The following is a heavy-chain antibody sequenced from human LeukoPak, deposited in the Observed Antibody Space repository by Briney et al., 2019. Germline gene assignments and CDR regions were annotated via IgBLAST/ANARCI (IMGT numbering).Heavy chain of an antibody. CDR1: GFTFSSYS. V-gene: IGHV3-48*01. J-gene: IGHJ4*02. CDR2: ISSSSSTI. Sequence: GGSLRLSCAASGFTFSSYSMNWVRQAPGKGREWFPYISSSSSTIYYADSVKGRFTMSRDNAKNSLYLQMNSLRAEDTAVYYCARSEGWGGTYSAYWGQGTLVTVSS. D-gene: IGHD1-26*01. CDR3: ARSEGWGGTYSAY.